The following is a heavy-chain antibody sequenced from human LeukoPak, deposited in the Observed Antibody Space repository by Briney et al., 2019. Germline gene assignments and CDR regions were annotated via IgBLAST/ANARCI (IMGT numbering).Heavy chain of an antibody. J-gene: IGHJ4*02. CDR2: ISWDGGST. CDR3: AEGILRYFDWLLIDY. V-gene: IGHV3-43*01. Sequence: GGSLRLSCAASGFTFDDYTMHWVRQAPGKGLEWVSLISWDGGSTYYADSVKGRFTISRDNSKNSLYLQMNSLRTEDTALYYCAEGILRYFDWLLIDYWGQGTLVTVSS. CDR1: GFTFDDYT. D-gene: IGHD3-9*01.